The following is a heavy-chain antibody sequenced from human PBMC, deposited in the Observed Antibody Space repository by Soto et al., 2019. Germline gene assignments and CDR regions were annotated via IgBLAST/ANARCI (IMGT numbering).Heavy chain of an antibody. CDR3: APRVLRTVFGLVMTTTIYFDF. CDR2: IYWADDK. J-gene: IGHJ4*02. V-gene: IGHV2-5*02. D-gene: IGHD3-3*01. CDR1: GFSLTTSGVG. Sequence: QITLNESGPTPVKPRQTLTLTCTFSGFSLTTSGVGMGRIRQSPGKAPEWLALIYWADDKRYSPSLKSRLTITKETSKKQVVLTMADLDPADTATYYCAPRVLRTVFGLVMTTTIYFDFWGPGTPVAVSS.